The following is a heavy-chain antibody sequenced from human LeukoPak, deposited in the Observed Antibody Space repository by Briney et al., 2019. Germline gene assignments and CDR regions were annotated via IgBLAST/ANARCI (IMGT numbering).Heavy chain of an antibody. CDR2: ISGNGGTT. V-gene: IGHV3-48*04. J-gene: IGHJ4*02. CDR1: GFSFGSYG. CDR3: ARDLDSGNYFYAY. Sequence: PGGSLRLSCAASGFSFGSYGLSWVRQAPGKGLQWVSYISGNGGTTYYADSVEGRFTISRDNAKNSLYLQMSSLRAEDTAVYYCARDLDSGNYFYAYWGQGTPVTVSS. D-gene: IGHD3-22*01.